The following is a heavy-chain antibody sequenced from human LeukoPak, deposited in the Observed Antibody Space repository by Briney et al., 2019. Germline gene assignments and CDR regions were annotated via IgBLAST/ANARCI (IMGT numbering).Heavy chain of an antibody. CDR2: IYYSGST. J-gene: IGHJ6*03. V-gene: IGHV4-59*01. CDR1: GGSISGYY. D-gene: IGHD3-3*01. Sequence: PSETLSLTCTVSGGSISGYYWSWIRQPPGKGLEWIGYIYYSGSTNYNPSLKSRVTISVDTSKNQFSLKLSSVTAAETAVYYCARDSIRDFWCGYYTCHYYYMDVWGKGTTVTVSS. CDR3: ARDSIRDFWCGYYTCHYYYMDV.